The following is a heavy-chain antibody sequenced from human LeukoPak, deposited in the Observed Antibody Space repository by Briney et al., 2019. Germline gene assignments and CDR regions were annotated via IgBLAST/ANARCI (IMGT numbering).Heavy chain of an antibody. J-gene: IGHJ5*02. V-gene: IGHV4-4*07. D-gene: IGHD6-19*01. CDR3: ARDLIAVAGTNWFDP. CDR2: IYTSGST. Sequence: SETLSLTCAVYGGSFSGYYWSWIRQPAGKGLEWIGRIYTSGSTNYNPSLKSRVTMSVDTSKNQFSLKLSSVTAADTAVYYCARDLIAVAGTNWFDPWGQGTLVTVSS. CDR1: GGSFSGYY.